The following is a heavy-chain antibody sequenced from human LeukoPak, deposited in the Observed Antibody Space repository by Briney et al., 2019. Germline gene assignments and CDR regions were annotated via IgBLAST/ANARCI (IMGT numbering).Heavy chain of an antibody. D-gene: IGHD1-26*01. CDR1: GGLISRIEYY. V-gene: IGHV4-30-4*01. J-gene: IGHJ4*02. Sequence: SQTLSLTCTISGGLISRIEYYWSWIRQSPVKGLEWLGHIYHTGTTLYSPHLNNRLTVSVDSSRNQFSLTLNSVTAADTAVYYCASVSVWELATHPGGSFDYWGRGILVTVSS. CDR3: ASVSVWELATHPGGSFDY. CDR2: IYHTGTT.